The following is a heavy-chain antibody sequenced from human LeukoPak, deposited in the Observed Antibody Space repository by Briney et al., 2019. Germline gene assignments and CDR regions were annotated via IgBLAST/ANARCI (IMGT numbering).Heavy chain of an antibody. J-gene: IGHJ4*02. CDR3: ARGLMVRGVTHP. Sequence: PSETLSLTCTVSGSSISSYYWSWIRQPPGKGLEWIGYIYYSGSTNYNPSLKSRVTISVDTSKNQFSLKLSSVTAADTAVYYCARGLMVRGVTHPWGQGTLVTVSS. V-gene: IGHV4-59*12. CDR1: GSSISSYY. D-gene: IGHD3-10*01. CDR2: IYYSGST.